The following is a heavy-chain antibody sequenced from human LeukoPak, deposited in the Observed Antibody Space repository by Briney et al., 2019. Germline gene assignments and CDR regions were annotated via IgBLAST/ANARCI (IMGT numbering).Heavy chain of an antibody. V-gene: IGHV4-59*01. CDR3: ARDVGATPGYFDY. J-gene: IGHJ4*02. Sequence: SETLSLTCTVSGGSISSYYWNWIRQPPGKGLEWIAYIYYSGDTNYNPSLKSRVTISVDTSKNQFSLKLSSVTAADTAVYYCARDVGATPGYFDYWGQGTLVTVSS. CDR1: GGSISSYY. CDR2: IYYSGDT. D-gene: IGHD1-26*01.